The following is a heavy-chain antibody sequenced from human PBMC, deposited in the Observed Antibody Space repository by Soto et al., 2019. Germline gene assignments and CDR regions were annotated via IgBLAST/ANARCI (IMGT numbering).Heavy chain of an antibody. J-gene: IGHJ3*02. CDR1: GFTFSSYA. CDR3: AKNVDTAMVSAFDI. D-gene: IGHD5-18*01. V-gene: IGHV3-23*01. Sequence: GESLKISCAASGFTFSSYAMSWVRQAPGKGLEWVSAISGSGGSTYYADSVKGRFTISRDNSKNTLYLQMNSLRAEDTAVYYCAKNVDTAMVSAFDIWGQGTMVTVSS. CDR2: ISGSGGST.